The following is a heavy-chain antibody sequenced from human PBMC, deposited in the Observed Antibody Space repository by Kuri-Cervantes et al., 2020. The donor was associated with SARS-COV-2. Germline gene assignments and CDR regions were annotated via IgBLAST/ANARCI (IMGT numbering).Heavy chain of an antibody. J-gene: IGHJ2*01. CDR3: ARGDQELGMVWYFDL. Sequence: LSLTCAASGFTFSSYEMNWVRQAPGKGLEWVSYISSSGSTIYYADSVKGRFTISRDNAKNSLYLQMNSLRAEDTAVYYCARGDQELGMVWYFDLWGRGTLVTVSS. D-gene: IGHD7-27*01. V-gene: IGHV3-48*03. CDR1: GFTFSSYE. CDR2: ISSSGSTI.